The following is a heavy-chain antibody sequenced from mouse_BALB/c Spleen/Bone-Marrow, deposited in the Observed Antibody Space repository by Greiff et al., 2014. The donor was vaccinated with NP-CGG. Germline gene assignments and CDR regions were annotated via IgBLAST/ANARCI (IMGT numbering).Heavy chain of an antibody. Sequence: VQLKESXPELVKPGASVKISCKTSGYTFTEYTMHWVKQSHGKSLEWIGGINPNNGGISYNQKFKGKATLTVDKSSSTAYMELRSLTSEDSAVYYCARREYGNYDYAMDYWGQGTSVTVSS. D-gene: IGHD2-10*02. CDR1: GYTFTEYT. V-gene: IGHV1-18*01. CDR2: INPNNGGI. CDR3: ARREYGNYDYAMDY. J-gene: IGHJ4*01.